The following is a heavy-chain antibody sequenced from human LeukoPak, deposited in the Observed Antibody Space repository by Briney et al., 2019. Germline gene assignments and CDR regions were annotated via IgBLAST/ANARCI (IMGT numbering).Heavy chain of an antibody. V-gene: IGHV3-66*02. CDR3: ARVGKTSSAY. Sequence: GGSLRLSCAASGFTVSSKYMNWVRQAPGKGLEWVSLIYSGGSTYYADSVKGRFTISRANSNNTLYLQMGSLRGEDMAVYYCARVGKTSSAYWGQGTLVTVSS. CDR2: IYSGGST. CDR1: GFTVSSKY. J-gene: IGHJ4*02.